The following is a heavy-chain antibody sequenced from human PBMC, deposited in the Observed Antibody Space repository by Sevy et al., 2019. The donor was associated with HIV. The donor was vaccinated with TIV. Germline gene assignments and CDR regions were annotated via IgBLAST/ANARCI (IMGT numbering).Heavy chain of an antibody. J-gene: IGHJ3*01. CDR1: GYRFTSYW. CDR2: IYPSDSDT. Sequence: GESLKISCKGSGYRFTSYWIAWVRQMPGKGLEWMGIIYPSDSDTTYSPSFQGQVTISVDKSISTAYLQGSSLKASDTALYYCAGPGSYGSGGFDAFGFWGQGTMVTVSS. D-gene: IGHD3-10*01. CDR3: AGPGSYGSGGFDAFGF. V-gene: IGHV5-51*01.